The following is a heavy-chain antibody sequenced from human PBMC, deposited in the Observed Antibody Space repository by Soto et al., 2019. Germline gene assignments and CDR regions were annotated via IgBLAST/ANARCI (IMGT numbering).Heavy chain of an antibody. D-gene: IGHD2-2*01. CDR3: AKVSRSMGVVPSALS. CDR2: ISGSGAST. Sequence: EVQLLESGGGLEQPGGSLRLSCVGSGHTFHNYAMTWVRQAPVKVLEWVTGISGSGASTYYAYSVRGRFTISRYDSKNMLYLQMNCLRAEDTAVYYCAKVSRSMGVVPSALSWGQGTLVTLSS. CDR1: GHTFHNYA. V-gene: IGHV3-23*01. J-gene: IGHJ4*02.